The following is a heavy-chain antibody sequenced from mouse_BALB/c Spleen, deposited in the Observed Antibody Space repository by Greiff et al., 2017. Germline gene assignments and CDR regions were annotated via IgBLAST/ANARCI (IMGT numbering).Heavy chain of an antibody. CDR2: ISDGGSYT. V-gene: IGHV5-4*02. J-gene: IGHJ4*01. CDR3: ARDMGNDYAMDY. D-gene: IGHD2-1*01. Sequence: DVQLVESGGGLVKPGGSLKLSCAASGFTFSDYYMYWVRQTPEKRLEWVATISDGGSYTYYPDSVKGRFTISRDNAKNNLYLQMSSLKSEDTAMYYCARDMGNDYAMDYWGQGTSVTVSS. CDR1: GFTFSDYY.